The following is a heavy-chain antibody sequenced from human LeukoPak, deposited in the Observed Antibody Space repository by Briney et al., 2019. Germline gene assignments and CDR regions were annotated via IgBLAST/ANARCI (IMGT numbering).Heavy chain of an antibody. J-gene: IGHJ6*02. CDR1: GYTFTSYD. V-gene: IGHV1-8*01. Sequence: ASVKVSCKASGYTFTSYDINWVRQATGQGLEWMGWMNPNSGNTGYAQKFQGRVTMTRNTSIGTAYMELSSLRSEDTAVYYCASTTTLNYAYYYGMDVWGQGTTVTVSS. CDR3: ASTTTLNYAYYYGMDV. CDR2: MNPNSGNT. D-gene: IGHD4-4*01.